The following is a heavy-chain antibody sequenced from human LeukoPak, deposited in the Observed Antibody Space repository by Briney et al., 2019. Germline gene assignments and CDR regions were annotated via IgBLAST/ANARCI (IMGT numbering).Heavy chain of an antibody. V-gene: IGHV1-18*01. Sequence: ASVKVSCTASGYTFTSYGISWVRQAPGQGLEWMGWISAYNGNTNYAQELQGRVTMTTDTSTSTAYMELRSLRSDDTAVYYCARDRGYYYDSSGYYYPANYYYGMDVWGQGTTVTVSS. CDR1: GYTFTSYG. CDR3: ARDRGYYYDSSGYYYPANYYYGMDV. D-gene: IGHD3-22*01. J-gene: IGHJ6*02. CDR2: ISAYNGNT.